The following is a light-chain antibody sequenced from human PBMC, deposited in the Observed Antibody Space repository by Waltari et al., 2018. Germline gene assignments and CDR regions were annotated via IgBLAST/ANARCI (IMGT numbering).Light chain of an antibody. CDR3: QQYGNSPVT. CDR2: DAS. J-gene: IGKJ4*01. V-gene: IGKV3-20*01. CDR1: HYISSNY. Sequence: EIVLTQSPATLSLSPGETATLSCRASHYISSNYLAWYQQKPGQAPRLLIYDASKRATGIADRFSGSGSGTDFSLTISRLEPEDFAVFYCQQYGNSPVTFGGRTKVEIK.